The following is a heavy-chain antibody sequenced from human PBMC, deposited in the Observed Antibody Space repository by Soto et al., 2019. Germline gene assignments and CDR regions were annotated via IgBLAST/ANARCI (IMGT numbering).Heavy chain of an antibody. D-gene: IGHD6-13*01. CDR1: GYTFTSYY. J-gene: IGHJ4*02. Sequence: QVQLVQSGAEVKKPGASVKVSCKASGYTFTSYYMHWVRQAPGQGLEWMGIINPSGGSTSYAQKFQGRVTMTRDTSTSTVYMELSSLRSEDTAVYYCAREGLRAIAAAGPPRYWGQGTLVTVSS. CDR2: INPSGGST. V-gene: IGHV1-46*01. CDR3: AREGLRAIAAAGPPRY.